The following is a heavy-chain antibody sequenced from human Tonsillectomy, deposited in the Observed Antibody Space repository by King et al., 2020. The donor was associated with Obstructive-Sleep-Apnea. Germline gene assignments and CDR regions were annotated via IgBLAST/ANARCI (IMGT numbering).Heavy chain of an antibody. Sequence: QLQESGPGLVKPSETLSLTCTVSGDSISSHYWSWIRQSPGKGLEWIGHIYYIGSTNYNPSLKSRVTLSVDTSKNQFSLKLTSVTAAYTAVYYCAREAYGSGSFGWFDPWGHGTLVTVSS. J-gene: IGHJ5*02. CDR3: AREAYGSGSFGWFDP. D-gene: IGHD3-10*01. V-gene: IGHV4-59*11. CDR2: IYYIGST. CDR1: GDSISSHY.